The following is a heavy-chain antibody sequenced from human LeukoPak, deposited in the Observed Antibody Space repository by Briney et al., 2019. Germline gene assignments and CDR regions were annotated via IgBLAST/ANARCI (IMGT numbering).Heavy chain of an antibody. CDR1: GHTFTGYY. D-gene: IGHD4-11*01. J-gene: IGHJ4*02. V-gene: IGHV1-2*02. CDR3: ATLMTTVTTSSRIDY. Sequence: ASVRVSCKASGHTFTGYYMHWVRQAPGQGLEWMGWINPNSGGTNYAQKFQGRVTMTRDTSISTAYMELSRLRSDDTAVYYCATLMTTVTTSSRIDYWGQGTLVTVSS. CDR2: INPNSGGT.